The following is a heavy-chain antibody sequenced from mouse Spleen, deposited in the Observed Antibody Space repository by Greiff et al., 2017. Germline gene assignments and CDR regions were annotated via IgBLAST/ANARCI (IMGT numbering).Heavy chain of an antibody. CDR1: GYSITSGYY. D-gene: IGHD2-3*01. J-gene: IGHJ3*01. V-gene: IGHV3-6*01. CDR2: ISYDGSN. Sequence: VQLKESGPGLVKPSQSLSLTCSVTGYSITSGYYWNWIRQFPGNKLEWMGYISYDGSNNYNPSLKNRISITRDTSKNQFFLKLNSVTTEDTATYYCATIYDGSEAYWGQGTLVTVSA. CDR3: ATIYDGSEAY.